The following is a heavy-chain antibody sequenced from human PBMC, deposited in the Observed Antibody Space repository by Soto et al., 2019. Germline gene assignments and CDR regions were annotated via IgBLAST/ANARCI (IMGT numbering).Heavy chain of an antibody. CDR2: ISYDGSNK. CDR3: ANQAYNWNYLGAFDI. Sequence: QVQLVASGGGVVQPGRSLRLSCAASGFTFSSYAMHWVRQAPGKGLEWVAVISYDGSNKYYADSVKGRFTISRDNSKNTLYLQMNSLRAEDTAVYYCANQAYNWNYLGAFDIWGQGTMVTVSS. V-gene: IGHV3-30-3*01. CDR1: GFTFSSYA. D-gene: IGHD1-7*01. J-gene: IGHJ3*02.